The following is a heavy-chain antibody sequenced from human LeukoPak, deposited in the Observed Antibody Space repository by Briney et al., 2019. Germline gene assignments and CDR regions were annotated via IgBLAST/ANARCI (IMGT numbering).Heavy chain of an antibody. J-gene: IGHJ6*03. CDR2: IYYSGST. Sequence: SETLSLTCTVSGGSISSYYWSWIRQPPGKGLEWIGSIYYSGSTYYNPSLKSRVTISVDTSKNQFSLKLSSVTAADTAVYYCAREQAYYYYYYMDVWGKGTPVTVSS. CDR1: GGSISSYY. CDR3: AREQAYYYYYYMDV. V-gene: IGHV4-59*12.